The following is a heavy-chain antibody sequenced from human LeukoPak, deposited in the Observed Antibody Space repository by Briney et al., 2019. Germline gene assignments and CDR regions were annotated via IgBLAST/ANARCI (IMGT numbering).Heavy chain of an antibody. J-gene: IGHJ4*02. V-gene: IGHV4-34*01. D-gene: IGHD3-16*02. CDR2: INHSGST. CDR3: AKHTYYDYVWGSYRYGYFDY. CDR1: GGSFSGYY. Sequence: PSETLSLTCAVYGGSFSGYYWSWIRQPPGKGLEWIGEINHSGSTNYNPSLKSRVTISVDTSKNQFSLKLSSVTAADTAVYYCAKHTYYDYVWGSYRYGYFDYWGQGTLVTVSS.